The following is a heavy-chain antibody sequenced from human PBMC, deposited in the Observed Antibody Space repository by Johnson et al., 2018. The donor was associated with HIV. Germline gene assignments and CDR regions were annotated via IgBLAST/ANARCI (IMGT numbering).Heavy chain of an antibody. CDR3: ATDVSWELKSAFDI. CDR1: GFTFSSYA. CDR2: IRYDGSNK. J-gene: IGHJ3*02. D-gene: IGHD3-10*01. V-gene: IGHV3-33*03. Sequence: QVHLVESGGGVVQPGRSLRLSCAASGFTFSSYAMHWVRQAPGKGLEWVAFIRYDGSNKYYVDSVKGRFTISRDNAKNSLYLQIDSLRAEDTAMYYCATDVSWELKSAFDIWGQGTMVTVSS.